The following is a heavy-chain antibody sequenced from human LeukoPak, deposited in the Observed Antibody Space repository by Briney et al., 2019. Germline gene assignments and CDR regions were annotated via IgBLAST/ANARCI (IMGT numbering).Heavy chain of an antibody. Sequence: SVKVSCKASGFTFTSSAMQWVRQARGQRLEWIGWIVVGSGNTNYAQKFQERVTITRDMSTSTAYMELSSLRSEDTAVYYCAAEPFRIAARPPFSYWGQGTLVTVSS. CDR2: IVVGSGNT. J-gene: IGHJ4*02. V-gene: IGHV1-58*02. CDR1: GFTFTSSA. D-gene: IGHD6-6*01. CDR3: AAEPFRIAARPPFSY.